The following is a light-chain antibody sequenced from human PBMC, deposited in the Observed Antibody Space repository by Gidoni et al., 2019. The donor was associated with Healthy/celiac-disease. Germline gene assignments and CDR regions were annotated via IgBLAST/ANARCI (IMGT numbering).Light chain of an antibody. J-gene: IGKJ3*01. CDR1: QSILNRSNNKNY. CDR2: WAS. CDR3: HQDYTTPLT. Sequence: DIVMTQSPDSLAVSLGERATINCKSSQSILNRSNNKNYLAWYQQKPGQPPKLLVYWASTRQSGVPARFSGSGSGTDFTLTISSLQAEDVAVYFCHQDYTTPLTFGPGTTVDIK. V-gene: IGKV4-1*01.